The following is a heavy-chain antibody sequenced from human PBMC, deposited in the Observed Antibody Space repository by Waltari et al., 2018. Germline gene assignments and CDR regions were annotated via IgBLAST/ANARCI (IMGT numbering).Heavy chain of an antibody. CDR3: ARDGLGSSHDY. CDR1: GFTFSSYG. Sequence: QVQLVESGGGVVQPGRSLRLSCAASGFTFSSYGMHWVRQAPGKGLEWGAVISYDGSNKYYADSVKGRFTVSRDNAKNTVYLQMNSLRADDTGVYFCARDGLGSSHDYWGQGTLVTVSS. CDR2: ISYDGSNK. J-gene: IGHJ4*02. D-gene: IGHD6-6*01. V-gene: IGHV3-30*03.